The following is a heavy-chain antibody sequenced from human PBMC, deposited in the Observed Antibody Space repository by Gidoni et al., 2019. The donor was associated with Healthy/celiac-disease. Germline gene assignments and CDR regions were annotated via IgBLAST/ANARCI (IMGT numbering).Heavy chain of an antibody. CDR1: GFTFSSYV. CDR2: ISGSGGST. J-gene: IGHJ4*02. V-gene: IGHV3-23*01. Sequence: EVQLLESGGGLVQHGGSMRLSCAAAGFTFSSYVRSWVRQAPGKGLVWVSAISGSGGSTYYADSVKGRFTISRDNSKNTLYLQMNSLRAEDTAVYYCAKEGHMKHNYFDYWGQGTLVTVSS. CDR3: AKEGHMKHNYFDY.